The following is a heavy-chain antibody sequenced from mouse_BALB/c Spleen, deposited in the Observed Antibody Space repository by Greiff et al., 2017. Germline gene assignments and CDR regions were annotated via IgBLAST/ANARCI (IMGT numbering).Heavy chain of an antibody. CDR2: ISSGGSYT. CDR1: GFTFSSYA. J-gene: IGHJ4*01. CDR3: ASEGGYGKDYYAMDY. D-gene: IGHD2-1*01. Sequence: EVQVVQSGGGLVKPGGSLKLSCAASGFTFSSYAMSWVRQSPEQRLEWVAEISSGGSYTYYPDTVTGRFTISRDNAKNTLYLEMSRLRSEDTAMYYCASEGGYGKDYYAMDYWGQGTSVTVSS. V-gene: IGHV5-9-4*01.